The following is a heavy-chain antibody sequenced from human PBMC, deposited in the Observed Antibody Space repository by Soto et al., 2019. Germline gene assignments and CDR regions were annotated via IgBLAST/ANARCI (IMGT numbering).Heavy chain of an antibody. CDR2: INHSGST. D-gene: IGHD6-19*01. Sequence: SETLSLTCAVYGGSFSGYYWSWIRQPPGKGLEWIGEINHSGSTNYNPSLKSRVTISVDTSKNQFSLKLSSVTAADTAVYYCARVIVSGSGWYYFDYWGQGTLVTVSS. V-gene: IGHV4-34*01. CDR1: GGSFSGYY. J-gene: IGHJ4*02. CDR3: ARVIVSGSGWYYFDY.